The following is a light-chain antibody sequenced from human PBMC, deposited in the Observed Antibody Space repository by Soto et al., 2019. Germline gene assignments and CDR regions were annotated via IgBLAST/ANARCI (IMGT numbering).Light chain of an antibody. J-gene: IGLJ2*01. Sequence: QSVLTQPASVSGSPGQSITISCTGTSSDVGGYNYVSWYQQHPGKAPKLMIYDVSNWPSGVSNRFSGSKSGNTASLTISGLQAEDEADYYCSSYTSSSTNVVFGGGTKVTVL. CDR3: SSYTSSSTNVV. CDR2: DVS. CDR1: SSDVGGYNY. V-gene: IGLV2-14*01.